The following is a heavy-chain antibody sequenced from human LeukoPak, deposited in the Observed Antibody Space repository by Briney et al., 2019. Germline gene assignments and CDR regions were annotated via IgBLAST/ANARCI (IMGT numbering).Heavy chain of an antibody. D-gene: IGHD5-12*01. Sequence: GGSLRLSCAASGFTFSPYWMHWVRRAPGKGLVRVSRINGDGSSTDYADSVKGRFTISRDNAKNTLYLQMNSLTAEDTAVYYCARDRGYQMVDPWGQGTLVTVSS. V-gene: IGHV3-74*01. CDR2: INGDGSST. CDR1: GFTFSPYW. CDR3: ARDRGYQMVDP. J-gene: IGHJ5*02.